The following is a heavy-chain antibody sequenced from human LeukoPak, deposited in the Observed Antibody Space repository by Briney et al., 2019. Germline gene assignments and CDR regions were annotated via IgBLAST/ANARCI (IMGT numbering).Heavy chain of an antibody. Sequence: GASVKVSCKASGGTFSSYAISWVRQAPGQGLEWMGRIIPILGIANYAQKFQGRVTITADKSTSTAYVELSSLRSEDTAVYYCATGGRYSLLDYWGQGTLVTVSS. V-gene: IGHV1-69*04. D-gene: IGHD5-18*01. CDR1: GGTFSSYA. J-gene: IGHJ4*02. CDR3: ATGGRYSLLDY. CDR2: IIPILGIA.